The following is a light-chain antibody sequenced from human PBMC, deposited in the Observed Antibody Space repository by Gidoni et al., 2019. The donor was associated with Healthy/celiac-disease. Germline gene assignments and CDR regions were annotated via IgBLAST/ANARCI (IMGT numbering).Light chain of an antibody. CDR3: QSYDSSLSGPV. CDR1: SSNIGAGYD. CDR2: GNS. J-gene: IGLJ2*01. Sequence: QSVLTQPPSVSGAPGQRVHISCTGSSSNIGAGYDVHWYQQLPGTAPKLLIYGNSNRPSGVPDRFSGSKSGTSASLAITGLQAEDEADYYCQSYDSSLSGPVFGGGTKLTVL. V-gene: IGLV1-40*01.